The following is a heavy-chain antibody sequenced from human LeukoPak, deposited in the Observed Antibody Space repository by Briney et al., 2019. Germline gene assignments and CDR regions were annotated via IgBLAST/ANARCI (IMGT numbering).Heavy chain of an antibody. CDR1: GFTFSNAW. CDR2: IKSKTDGGTT. D-gene: IGHD5-24*01. V-gene: IGHV3-15*01. CDR3: ARWGDRRGGAFDI. J-gene: IGHJ3*02. Sequence: GGSLRLSCAASGFTFSNAWMNWVRQAPGKGLEWVGRIKSKTDGGTTDYTAPVKGRFTISRDNAKNSLYLQMNSLRAEDTALYYCARWGDRRGGAFDIWGQGTMVTVSS.